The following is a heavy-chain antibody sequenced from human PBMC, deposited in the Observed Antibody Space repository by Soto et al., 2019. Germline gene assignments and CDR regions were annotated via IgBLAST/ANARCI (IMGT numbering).Heavy chain of an antibody. Sequence: GGSLRLSCAASGFTFSSYAMHWVRQAPGKGLEWVAVISYDGSNKYYADSVKGRFTISRDNSKNTLYLQMNSLRAEDTAVYYCARDSQPRGSGYYDYWGQGTLVTVSS. CDR1: GFTFSSYA. J-gene: IGHJ4*02. CDR3: ARDSQPRGSGYYDY. V-gene: IGHV3-30-3*01. D-gene: IGHD3-22*01. CDR2: ISYDGSNK.